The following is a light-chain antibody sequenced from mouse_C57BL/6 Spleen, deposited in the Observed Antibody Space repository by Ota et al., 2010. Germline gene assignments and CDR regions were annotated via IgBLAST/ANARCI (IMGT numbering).Light chain of an antibody. J-gene: IGKJ5*01. CDR2: DTS. V-gene: IGKV4-63*01. Sequence: ENVLTQSPAIMSASPGEKVTMTCSASSGVSYMHWYQQKSSTPQTLDFDTSKLASGVPGRFSGSGSGNSYSLTINNMEADDVATYHCFQGSGFPFTFGAGTKLELK. CDR3: FQGSGFPFT. CDR1: SGVSY.